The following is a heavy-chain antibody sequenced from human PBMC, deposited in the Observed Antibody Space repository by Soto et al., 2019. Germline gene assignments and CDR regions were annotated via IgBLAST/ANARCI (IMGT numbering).Heavy chain of an antibody. V-gene: IGHV4-31*03. D-gene: IGHD3-3*01. CDR1: GGSISSGGYY. J-gene: IGHJ5*02. CDR3: ARVGVTIFGVVIRTNWFDP. Sequence: SETLSLTCTVSGGSISSGGYYWSWIRQHPGKGLEWIGYIYYSGSTYYNPSLKSRVTISVDTSKNQFSLKLSSVTAADTAVYYCARVGVTIFGVVIRTNWFDPWGQGTLVTVSS. CDR2: IYYSGST.